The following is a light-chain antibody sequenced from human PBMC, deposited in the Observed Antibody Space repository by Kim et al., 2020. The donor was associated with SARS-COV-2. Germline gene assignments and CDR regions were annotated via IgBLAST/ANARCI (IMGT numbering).Light chain of an antibody. V-gene: IGLV3-19*01. CDR1: SLRTYY. J-gene: IGLJ1*01. CDR3: NSRDDV. Sequence: SSELTQDPAVSVALGQTVRITCQGDSLRTYYASWYQQKPGQAPVVVIYGPNNRPSGIPDRFSGSISGNTASLTITGAQAEDEADYYCNSRDDVFGTGTKVTVL. CDR2: GPN.